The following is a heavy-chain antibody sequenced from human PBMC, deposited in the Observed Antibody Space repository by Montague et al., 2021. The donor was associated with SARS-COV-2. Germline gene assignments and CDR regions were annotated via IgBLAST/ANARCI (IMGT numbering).Heavy chain of an antibody. Sequence: SETRSLTCIVSGGSISASDCCWGWIRQPPGKGLEWIGIISDSGSATYNPSLQSRLTISVDTSKNQFSLKVNFVTAADTDVYYCARRYSGTCESFYHYMDVWGRGTTVIVSS. J-gene: IGHJ6*03. CDR3: ARRYSGTCESFYHYMDV. CDR2: ISDSGSA. D-gene: IGHD3-10*01. CDR1: GGSISASDCC. V-gene: IGHV4-39*01.